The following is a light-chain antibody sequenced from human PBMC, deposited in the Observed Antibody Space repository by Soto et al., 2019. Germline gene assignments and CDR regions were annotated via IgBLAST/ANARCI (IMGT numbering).Light chain of an antibody. CDR1: QSLVHGDGNTY. CDR3: MQGTYRRT. V-gene: IGKV2-30*02. CDR2: RVS. Sequence: DIVMTQSPLSLPVTLGQPASISCRSSQSLVHGDGNTYLNWYLQRPGQSPRRLIYRVSNRDSVVPDRFSGSGSGTDFTLKISRVEAEDVGVYYCMQGTYRRTFGQGTKVEIK. J-gene: IGKJ1*01.